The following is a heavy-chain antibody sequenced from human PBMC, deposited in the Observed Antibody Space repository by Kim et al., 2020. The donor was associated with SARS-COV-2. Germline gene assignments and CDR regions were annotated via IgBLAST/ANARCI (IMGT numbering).Heavy chain of an antibody. Sequence: ASVKVSCKASGYTFSNYAMHWVRQAPGQRLEWMGWINAGSGNTEYSQKFQGRLIITRDTSARTAYMELSSLRSEDTAVYYCARGGAVLRFLEWLSSYFDYWGQRTLVTVSS. CDR2: INAGSGNT. J-gene: IGHJ4*02. CDR1: GYTFSNYA. V-gene: IGHV1-3*01. D-gene: IGHD3-3*01. CDR3: ARGGAVLRFLEWLSSYFDY.